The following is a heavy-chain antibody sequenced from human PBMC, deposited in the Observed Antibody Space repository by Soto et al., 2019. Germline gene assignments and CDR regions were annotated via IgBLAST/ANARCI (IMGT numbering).Heavy chain of an antibody. D-gene: IGHD3-3*01. CDR2: INHSGST. J-gene: IGHJ6*03. CDR1: GGSFSGYY. Sequence: SETLSLTCAVYGGSFSGYYWSWIRQPPGKGLEWIGEINHSGSTNYNPSLKSRVTISVDTSKNQFSLKLSSVTAADTAVYYCARAVFLDFWSGYSNYYMDVWGKGTTVTVSS. V-gene: IGHV4-34*01. CDR3: ARAVFLDFWSGYSNYYMDV.